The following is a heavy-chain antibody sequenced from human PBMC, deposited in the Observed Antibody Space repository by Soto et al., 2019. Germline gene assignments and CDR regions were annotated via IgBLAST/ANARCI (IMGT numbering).Heavy chain of an antibody. J-gene: IGHJ6*02. V-gene: IGHV4-34*01. D-gene: IGHD2-2*02. Sequence: KSSETLSLTCAVYGGSFSGYYWSWIRQPPGKGLEWIGEINHSGSTNYNPSLKSRVTISVDTSKNQFSLKLSSVTAADTAVYYCAATPLRGVVPAAIWSTYYYYYGMDVWGQGTTVTVSS. CDR3: AATPLRGVVPAAIWSTYYYYYGMDV. CDR1: GGSFSGYY. CDR2: INHSGST.